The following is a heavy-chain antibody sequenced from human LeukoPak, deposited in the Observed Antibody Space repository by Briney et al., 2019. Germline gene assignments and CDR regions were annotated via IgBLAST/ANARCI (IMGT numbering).Heavy chain of an antibody. CDR3: AKGGSGRITMIVVVINYFDY. Sequence: GGSLRLSCAASGFTFSSYAMSWVRQAPGKGLERVSAISGSGGSTYYADSVKGRFTISRDNSKNTLYLQMNSLRAEDTAVYYCAKGGSGRITMIVVVINYFDYWGQGTLVTVSS. J-gene: IGHJ4*02. D-gene: IGHD3-22*01. V-gene: IGHV3-23*01. CDR1: GFTFSSYA. CDR2: ISGSGGST.